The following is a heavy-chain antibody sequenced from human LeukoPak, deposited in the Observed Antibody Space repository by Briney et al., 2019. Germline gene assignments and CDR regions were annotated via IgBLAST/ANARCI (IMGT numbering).Heavy chain of an antibody. CDR3: ARDRGAGTTSPLLYYYGMDV. CDR2: ISSSSSYI. Sequence: GGSLRLSCAASGFTFSSYSMNWVRQAPGKGLEWVSSISSSSSYIYYADSVKGRFTISRDNAKNSLYLQMNSLRAEDTAVYYCARDRGAGTTSPLLYYYGMDVWGQGTTVTVSS. V-gene: IGHV3-21*01. CDR1: GFTFSSYS. D-gene: IGHD6-19*01. J-gene: IGHJ6*02.